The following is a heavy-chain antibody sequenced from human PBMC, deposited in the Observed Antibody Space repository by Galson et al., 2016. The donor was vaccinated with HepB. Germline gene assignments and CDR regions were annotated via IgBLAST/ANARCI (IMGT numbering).Heavy chain of an antibody. J-gene: IGHJ6*02. CDR1: GFTLGGYW. CDR3: ARDTALFARSSGMDV. CDR2: IKEDGSEK. V-gene: IGHV3-7*01. Sequence: SLRLSCAASGFTLGGYWMNWVRQAPGKGLEWGAIIKEDGSEKYYVDSVRGRFTIYRDNAQNSLYLQMNSLRDEDTAVYYCARDTALFARSSGMDVWGQGTTVTVAS. D-gene: IGHD3-3*01.